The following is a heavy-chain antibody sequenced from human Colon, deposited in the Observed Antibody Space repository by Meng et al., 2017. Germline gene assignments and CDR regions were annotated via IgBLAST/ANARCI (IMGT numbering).Heavy chain of an antibody. J-gene: IGHJ3*02. D-gene: IGHD3-10*01. CDR1: GFTFSSAW. V-gene: IGHV3-15*01. CDR3: TTDWGSGTSYKYAYDI. Sequence: GESLKISCTASGFTFSSAWMSWVRQSPGKGLEWVGRIRSQGDGGTTDYAAPVKGRFTFSRDDSKNTLYLQMNSLKTEDTAVYYCTTDWGSGTSYKYAYDIWGRGTLVTVSS. CDR2: IRSQGDGGTT.